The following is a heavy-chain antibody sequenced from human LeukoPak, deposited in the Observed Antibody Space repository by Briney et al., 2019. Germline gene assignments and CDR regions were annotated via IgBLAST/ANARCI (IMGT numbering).Heavy chain of an antibody. Sequence: GGSLRLSCAASEFSFRDFWMGWVRQAPGKGLEWVANINQGGSETYYVDSVKGRFTISRDNAKKSLFLQMNSLRADDTAVYYCTKGRSNHYWGQGTLVTVST. D-gene: IGHD4-11*01. CDR3: TKGRSNHY. CDR2: INQGGSET. CDR1: EFSFRDFW. J-gene: IGHJ4*02. V-gene: IGHV3-7*01.